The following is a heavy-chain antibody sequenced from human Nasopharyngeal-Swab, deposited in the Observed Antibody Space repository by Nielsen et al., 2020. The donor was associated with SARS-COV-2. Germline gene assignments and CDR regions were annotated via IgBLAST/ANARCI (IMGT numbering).Heavy chain of an antibody. V-gene: IGHV3-49*04. CDR1: GFTFGDYA. D-gene: IGHD3-3*01. CDR3: TRYDFWSEYYFDY. J-gene: IGHJ4*02. Sequence: GESLKISCTASGFTFGDYAMSWVRQAPGKGLEWVGFIRSKAYGGTTEYAASVKGRFTISRDDSKSIAYLQMNSLKTEDTAVYYCTRYDFWSEYYFDYWGQGTLVTVSP. CDR2: IRSKAYGGTT.